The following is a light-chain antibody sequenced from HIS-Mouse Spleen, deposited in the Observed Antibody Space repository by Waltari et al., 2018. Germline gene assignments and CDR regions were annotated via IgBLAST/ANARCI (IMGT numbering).Light chain of an antibody. CDR1: SSDVGGYNY. CDR2: DVS. Sequence: QSALTQPASVPASPGQSTTIPCTGTSSDVGGYNYVTWYQQHPGKAPKLMIYDVSNRPSGVSNRFSGSKSGNTASLTISGLQAEDEADYYCSSYTSSSTGVFGGGTKLTVL. CDR3: SSYTSSSTGV. J-gene: IGLJ2*01. V-gene: IGLV2-14*03.